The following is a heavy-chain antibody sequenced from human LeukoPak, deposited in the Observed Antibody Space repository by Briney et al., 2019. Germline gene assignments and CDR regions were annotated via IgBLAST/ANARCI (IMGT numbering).Heavy chain of an antibody. CDR2: IIPIFGTA. D-gene: IGHD5-24*01. J-gene: IGHJ4*02. CDR3: ARQGRDGYNLVRFDY. Sequence: ASVKVSCKASGGTFSSYAISWVRQAPGQGLEWMGGIIPIFGTANYAQKFQGRVTITADESTSTAYMELSSLRSEDTAVYYCARQGRDGYNLVRFDYWGQGTLVTVSS. CDR1: GGTFSSYA. V-gene: IGHV1-69*13.